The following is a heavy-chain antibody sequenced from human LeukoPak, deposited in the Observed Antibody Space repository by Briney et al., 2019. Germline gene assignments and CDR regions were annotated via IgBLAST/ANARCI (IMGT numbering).Heavy chain of an antibody. J-gene: IGHJ4*02. Sequence: SVKVSCKASGGTFSSYAISWVRQAPGQGLEWMGRIIPIFGTANYAQKFQGRVTITTDESTSTAYMELSSLRSEDTAVYYCASGPLYGGYDDWGQETLVTVSS. CDR1: GGTFSSYA. CDR3: ASGPLYGGYDD. CDR2: IIPIFGTA. D-gene: IGHD5-12*01. V-gene: IGHV1-69*05.